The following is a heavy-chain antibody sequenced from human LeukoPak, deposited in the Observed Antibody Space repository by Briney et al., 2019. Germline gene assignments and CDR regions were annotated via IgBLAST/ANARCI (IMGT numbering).Heavy chain of an antibody. Sequence: PGGSLRLSCAASGFTFSSYSVNWVRQAPGKGLEWVSSISSGSGYIYYSDSVKGRFTISRDNAKNSLYLQMSSLRAEDTAVYYCARLACSTSRYEIDYWGQGTLVTVSS. V-gene: IGHV3-21*01. J-gene: IGHJ4*02. D-gene: IGHD2-2*01. CDR1: GFTFSSYS. CDR3: ARLACSTSRYEIDY. CDR2: ISSGSGYI.